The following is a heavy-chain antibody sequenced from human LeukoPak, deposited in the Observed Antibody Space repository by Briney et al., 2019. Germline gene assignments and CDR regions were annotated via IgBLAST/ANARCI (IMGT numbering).Heavy chain of an antibody. J-gene: IGHJ6*04. Sequence: GRSLRLSCAASGFTFSSYAMHWVRQAPGKGLEGVAVISYDGSNKYYADSAKGRFTISRDNSKNTLYLQLNSLRAEDTAVYYCARGVVPAAYYYYGMDVWGKGTTVTVSS. V-gene: IGHV3-30*04. CDR2: ISYDGSNK. CDR3: ARGVVPAAYYYYGMDV. D-gene: IGHD2-2*01. CDR1: GFTFSSYA.